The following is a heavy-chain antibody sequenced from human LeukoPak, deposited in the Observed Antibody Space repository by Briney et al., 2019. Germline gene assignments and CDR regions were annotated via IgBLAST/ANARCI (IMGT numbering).Heavy chain of an antibody. CDR1: EHTFTDYY. D-gene: IGHD3-3*02. CDR3: ARVLFDSISYAPDY. CDR2: INPNSGGT. J-gene: IGHJ4*02. V-gene: IGHV1-2*02. Sequence: ASVKVSCKASEHTFTDYYMHWVRQAPGQGLEWMGWINPNSGGTNYAQKFQGRVTMTRDTSISTVYMEVSRLRSDDTAVYYCARVLFDSISYAPDYWGQGTLVTVSS.